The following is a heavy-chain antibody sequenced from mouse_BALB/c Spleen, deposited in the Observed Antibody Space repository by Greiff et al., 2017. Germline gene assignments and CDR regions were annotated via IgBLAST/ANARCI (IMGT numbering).Heavy chain of an antibody. D-gene: IGHD4-1*01. J-gene: IGHJ3*01. CDR1: GYTFTSYW. V-gene: IGHV1-69*02. Sequence: VQLQQPGAELVKPGASVKLSCKASGYTFTSYWMHWVKQRPGQGLEWIGEIDPSDSYTNYNQKFKGKATLTVDKSSSTAYMQLSSLTSEDSAVYYCARTGTAYWVQGTLVTVSA. CDR3: ARTGTAY. CDR2: IDPSDSYT.